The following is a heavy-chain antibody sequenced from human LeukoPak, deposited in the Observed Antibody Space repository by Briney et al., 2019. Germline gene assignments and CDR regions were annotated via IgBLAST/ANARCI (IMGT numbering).Heavy chain of an antibody. Sequence: SETLSLTCAVSGGSISSSSSNCWTWVRQPPGKGLEWIGEIYYSGATNYNPSLKSRVTMLLDKSNNQFSLKLNSVTAADTAVYYCARNGGNSDSDYWGQGTLVTVSS. CDR2: IYYSGAT. V-gene: IGHV4-4*02. D-gene: IGHD4-23*01. CDR3: ARNGGNSDSDY. CDR1: GGSISSSSSNC. J-gene: IGHJ4*02.